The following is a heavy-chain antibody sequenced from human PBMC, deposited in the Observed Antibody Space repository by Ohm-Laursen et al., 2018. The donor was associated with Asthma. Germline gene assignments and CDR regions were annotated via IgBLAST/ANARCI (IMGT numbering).Heavy chain of an antibody. J-gene: IGHJ6*02. D-gene: IGHD3-16*01. V-gene: IGHV4-34*01. Sequence: PGTLSLTCAVSGGSFSGYYWRWIRQPPGKGLVWIGEINHSGSTNYNTSLKSRVTISVDPSKNQFSLKLSFVTAADTAVYYWARTGYFGVIYYYGMDVWGQGTTVTVSS. CDR2: INHSGST. CDR1: GGSFSGYY. CDR3: ARTGYFGVIYYYGMDV.